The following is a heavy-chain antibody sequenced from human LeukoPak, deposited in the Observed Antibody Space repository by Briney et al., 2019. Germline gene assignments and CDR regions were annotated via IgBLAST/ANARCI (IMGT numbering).Heavy chain of an antibody. CDR2: INHSGST. D-gene: IGHD3-22*01. CDR3: ARFYDSSGSLDY. J-gene: IGHJ4*02. CDR1: GGSFGGYY. V-gene: IGHV4-34*01. Sequence: PSETLSLTCAVYGGSFGGYYWSWIRQPPGKGLEWIGEINHSGSTNYNPSLKSRVTISVDSSKNQFSLKLSSVTAADTAVYYCARFYDSSGSLDYWGQGTLVTVSS.